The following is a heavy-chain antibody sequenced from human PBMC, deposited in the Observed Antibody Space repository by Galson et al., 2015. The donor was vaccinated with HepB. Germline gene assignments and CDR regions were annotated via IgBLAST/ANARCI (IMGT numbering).Heavy chain of an antibody. Sequence: PVKVSCKASGYTLTSYYMQWVRQAPGQELEWMGIINPSGGSTSYAQKLQGRVTMTRETSTSTVYMELSSLRSEDTVVYYCARGPPSMVAATPGYGMDVWGQGTTLTVSS. V-gene: IGHV1-46*04. CDR1: GYTLTSYY. J-gene: IGHJ6*02. CDR3: ARGPPSMVAATPGYGMDV. CDR2: INPSGGST. D-gene: IGHD2-15*01.